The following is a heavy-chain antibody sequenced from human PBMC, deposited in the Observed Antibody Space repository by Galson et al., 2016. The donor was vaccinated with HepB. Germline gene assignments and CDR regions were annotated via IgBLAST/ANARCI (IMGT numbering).Heavy chain of an antibody. D-gene: IGHD1-1*01. CDR2: IYHSGTA. CDR1: GDSISRYSW. J-gene: IGHJ4*02. V-gene: IGHV4-4*02. CDR3: ARDLVPTTDKYFDQ. Sequence: SETLSLTCDVSGDSISRYSWWHWVRQPPGKGLEWIGEIYHSGTAYYNPSLKSRVTLSLDKSKNQFSLKVDSVTAADTAVYYCARDLVPTTDKYFDQWGQGTLVTVSS.